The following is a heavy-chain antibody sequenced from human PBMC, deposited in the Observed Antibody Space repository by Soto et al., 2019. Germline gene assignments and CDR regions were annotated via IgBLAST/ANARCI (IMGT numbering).Heavy chain of an antibody. CDR3: ARGRGRYSSGWSWFDP. J-gene: IGHJ5*02. Sequence: SETLSLTCGVSGGTIRSPDWWTWVRQPPGKGLEWIGEIFQSGSTNYTPSLESRVTISVDKSKNQFSLTLTSVTATDTAVYFCARGRGRYSSGWSWFDPWGQGILVTVSS. CDR2: IFQSGST. V-gene: IGHV4-4*02. D-gene: IGHD6-19*01. CDR1: GGTIRSPDW.